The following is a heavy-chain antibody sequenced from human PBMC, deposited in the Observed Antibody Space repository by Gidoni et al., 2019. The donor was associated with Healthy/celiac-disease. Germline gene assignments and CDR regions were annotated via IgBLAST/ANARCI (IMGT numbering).Heavy chain of an antibody. D-gene: IGHD3-16*02. CDR1: GGSFSGYY. CDR2: INHSGST. V-gene: IGHV4-34*01. J-gene: IGHJ5*02. CDR3: ARTRIMITFGGVIVGWFDP. Sequence: QVQLQQWGAGLLKPSEPLSLTCAVYGGSFSGYYWSWIRQPPGKGLEWIGEINHSGSTNYNPSLKSRVTISVDTSKNQFSLKLSSVTAADTAVYYCARTRIMITFGGVIVGWFDPWGQGTLVTVSS.